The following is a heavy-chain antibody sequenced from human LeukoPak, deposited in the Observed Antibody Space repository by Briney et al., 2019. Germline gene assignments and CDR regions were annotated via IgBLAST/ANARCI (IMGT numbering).Heavy chain of an antibody. CDR1: GYSFTSYW. Sequence: GESLKISCKGSGYSFTSYWIGWVRQMPAKGLEWMGIIYPGDSDTRYSPSFQGQVTISANKSISTAYLQWSSLKASDTAMYYCARWDTAMDPGRCYWGQGTLVTVSS. J-gene: IGHJ4*02. V-gene: IGHV5-51*01. D-gene: IGHD5-18*01. CDR2: IYPGDSDT. CDR3: ARWDTAMDPGRCY.